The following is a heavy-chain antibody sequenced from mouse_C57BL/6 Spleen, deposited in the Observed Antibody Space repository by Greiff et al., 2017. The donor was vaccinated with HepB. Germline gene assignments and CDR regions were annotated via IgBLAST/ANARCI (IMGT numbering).Heavy chain of an antibody. D-gene: IGHD3-2*02. CDR2: ISYDGSN. J-gene: IGHJ2*01. V-gene: IGHV3-6*01. Sequence: EVQLVESGPGLVKPSQSLSLTCSVTGYSITSGYYWNWIRQFPGNKLEWMGYISYDGSNNYNPSLKNRIPITRDTSKNQFFLKLNSVPTEDTATYYCARVRLLYYFDYWGQGTTLTVSS. CDR3: ARVRLLYYFDY. CDR1: GYSITSGYY.